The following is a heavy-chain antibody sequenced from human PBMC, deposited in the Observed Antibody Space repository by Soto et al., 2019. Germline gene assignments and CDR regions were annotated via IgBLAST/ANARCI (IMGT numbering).Heavy chain of an antibody. CDR2: IYYSGST. V-gene: IGHV4-59*01. J-gene: IGHJ3*02. CDR3: ARESPYYDILAPNAFDI. CDR1: GGSISSYY. D-gene: IGHD3-9*01. Sequence: PSETLSLTCTVSGGSISSYYWSWIRQPPGKGLEWIGYIYYSGSTNYNPSLKSRVTISVDTPKNQFSLKLSSVTAADTAVYYCARESPYYDILAPNAFDIWGQGTMVTVSS.